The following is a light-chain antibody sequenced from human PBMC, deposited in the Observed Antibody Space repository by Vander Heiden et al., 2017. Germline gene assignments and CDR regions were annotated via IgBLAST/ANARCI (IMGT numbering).Light chain of an antibody. J-gene: IGKJ4*01. CDR2: DAS. CDR1: QDISRS. Sequence: EILLTQSPATLSLSPGERATLSCRASQDISRSLAWYQQRPGQAPRLLIYDASNRATGIPARFSGSGSGTDFTLTISSLAPEDFVVNYCLQSKNWPLSFGGGTKVGI. CDR3: LQSKNWPLS. V-gene: IGKV3-11*01.